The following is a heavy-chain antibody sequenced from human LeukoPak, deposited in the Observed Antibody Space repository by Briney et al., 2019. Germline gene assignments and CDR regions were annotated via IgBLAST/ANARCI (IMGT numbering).Heavy chain of an antibody. Sequence: PGRSLRLSCVASGFSFRSYAMHWVRQAPGKGLEWVAVMSYDGSNTYFGDSVRGRFTISRDNAKNLLYLQMNSLRAEDTAVYYCAREGFYYFDFWGQGALVTVAS. CDR3: AREGFYYFDF. V-gene: IGHV3-30*04. CDR2: MSYDGSNT. J-gene: IGHJ4*01. CDR1: GFSFRSYA.